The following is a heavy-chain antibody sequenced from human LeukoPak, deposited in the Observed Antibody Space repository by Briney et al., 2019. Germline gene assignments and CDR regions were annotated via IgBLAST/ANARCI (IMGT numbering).Heavy chain of an antibody. J-gene: IGHJ4*02. V-gene: IGHV4-31*03. CDR3: ARPSGNKLAPFDY. Sequence: NPSETLSLTCTVSGGSISSGGYYWSWIRQHPGKGLEWIGYIYYSGSTYYNPSLKSRVTISVDTSKNQFSLKLSSVTAADTAVYYCARPSGNKLAPFDYWGQGTLVTVSS. CDR2: IYYSGST. D-gene: IGHD6-25*01. CDR1: GGSISSGGYY.